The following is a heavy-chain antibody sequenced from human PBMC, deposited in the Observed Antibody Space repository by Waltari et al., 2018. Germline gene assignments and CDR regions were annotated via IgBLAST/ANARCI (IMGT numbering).Heavy chain of an antibody. CDR2: IYYSGGT. CDR1: GGSISSSGYY. CDR3: ASTVYYDSSGWTYYFDY. Sequence: QLQLQESGPGLVKPSVTLSLTCTVSGGSISSSGYYSGWIRQPPGKGLEWIGSIYYSGGTYYNPSLKSRVTTSVDTSKNQFSLKLSSVTAADTAVYYCASTVYYDSSGWTYYFDYWGQGTLVTVSS. J-gene: IGHJ4*02. V-gene: IGHV4-39*01. D-gene: IGHD3-22*01.